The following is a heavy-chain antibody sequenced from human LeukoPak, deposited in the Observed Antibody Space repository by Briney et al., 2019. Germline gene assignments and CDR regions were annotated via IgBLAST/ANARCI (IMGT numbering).Heavy chain of an antibody. CDR3: ARVSVDYGGFDP. CDR1: GGPIMLYY. D-gene: IGHD4-17*01. J-gene: IGHJ5*02. V-gene: IGHV4-4*07. CDR2: IYTSGST. Sequence: PSETLSLTCTVSGGPIMLYYGIGIRRPAGRGREWIGRIYTSGSTNYNPSLKSRVTMSVDTSKNQFSLKLSSVTAADTAVYYCARVSVDYGGFDPWGQGTLVTVSS.